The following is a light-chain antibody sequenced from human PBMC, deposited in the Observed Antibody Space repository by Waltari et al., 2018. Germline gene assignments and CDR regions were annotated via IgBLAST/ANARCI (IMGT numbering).Light chain of an antibody. CDR3: QKNGTLPAT. Sequence: EIVLTQSPGTLSLSPGERATLSCRASQSVSRTLAWYQQKPGQAPRLLIYDASIRATGSPDRFSGSGSGTDFSLTSSRLEPEDFAVYYCQKNGTLPATFGQGTKVEIK. J-gene: IGKJ1*01. CDR2: DAS. CDR1: QSVSRT. V-gene: IGKV3-20*01.